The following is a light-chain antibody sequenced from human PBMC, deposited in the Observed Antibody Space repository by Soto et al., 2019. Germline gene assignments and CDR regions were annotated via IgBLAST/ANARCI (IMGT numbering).Light chain of an antibody. Sequence: QSALTQPRSVSGSPGQSVTISCTGTSSDVGGYNYVSWYQQHPGKAPKLMIYDVSKRPSGVPDRFSGSKSGNTASLTISGLQAEDEADYYCCSYAAGVFGTGTKLTVL. CDR3: CSYAAGV. CDR2: DVS. CDR1: SSDVGGYNY. V-gene: IGLV2-11*01. J-gene: IGLJ1*01.